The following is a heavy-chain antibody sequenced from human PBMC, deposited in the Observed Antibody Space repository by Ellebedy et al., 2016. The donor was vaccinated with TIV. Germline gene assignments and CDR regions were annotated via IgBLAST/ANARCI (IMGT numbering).Heavy chain of an antibody. J-gene: IGHJ4*02. D-gene: IGHD2-21*02. V-gene: IGHV3-23*01. Sequence: PGGSLRLSCAASGFTFSSYAMSWVRQAPGKGLEWVSAISDSGGSTYYADSVKGRFTISRDNSKNTLYLQMNNLGAEDTAVFYCARNRHVERGDCLDFWGQGTLVTVSS. CDR3: ARNRHVERGDCLDF. CDR2: ISDSGGST. CDR1: GFTFSSYA.